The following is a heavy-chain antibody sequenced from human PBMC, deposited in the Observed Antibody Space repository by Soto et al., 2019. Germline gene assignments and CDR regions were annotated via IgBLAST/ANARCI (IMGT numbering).Heavy chain of an antibody. CDR1: GFTFSSYA. D-gene: IGHD6-13*01. CDR3: AEDPYPYSSSWSLAY. Sequence: GGSLRLSCAASGFTFSSYAMSWVRQAPGKGLEWVSAISGSGGSTYYADSVKGRFTISRDNSKNTLYLQMNSLRAEDTAVYYCAEDPYPYSSSWSLAYWGQGTLVTVSS. J-gene: IGHJ4*02. CDR2: ISGSGGST. V-gene: IGHV3-23*01.